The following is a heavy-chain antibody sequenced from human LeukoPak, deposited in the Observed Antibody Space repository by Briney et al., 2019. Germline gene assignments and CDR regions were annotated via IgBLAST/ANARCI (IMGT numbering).Heavy chain of an antibody. V-gene: IGHV3-74*01. J-gene: IGHJ5*02. D-gene: IGHD3-10*01. CDR3: ARTYGSGNYFIYTGLDP. CDR2: INSDGSST. Sequence: PGGSLRLSCAASGFTFSSFWMHWVRQAPGKGLVWVSHINSDGSSTNYADSVKGRFIISRDNAKNTLYLQMNSLRAEDTAVYYCARTYGSGNYFIYTGLDPWGQGTLVTVSS. CDR1: GFTFSSFW.